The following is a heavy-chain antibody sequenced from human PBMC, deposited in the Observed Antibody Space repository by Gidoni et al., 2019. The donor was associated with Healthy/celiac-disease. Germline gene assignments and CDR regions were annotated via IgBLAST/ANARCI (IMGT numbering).Heavy chain of an antibody. Sequence: QVQLVQSGAEVKKPGSSVKVSCKASGGTFSSYAISWVRQAPGQGLEWMGGIIPIFGTANYAQKFQGRVTITADESTSTAYMELSSLRSEDTAVYYCARDAYCGGDCYSIAFDIWGQGTMVTVFS. CDR2: IIPIFGTA. V-gene: IGHV1-69*01. CDR1: GGTFSSYA. D-gene: IGHD2-21*02. CDR3: ARDAYCGGDCYSIAFDI. J-gene: IGHJ3*02.